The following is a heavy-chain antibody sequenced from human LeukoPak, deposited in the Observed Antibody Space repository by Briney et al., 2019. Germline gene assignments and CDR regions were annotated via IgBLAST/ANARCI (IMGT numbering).Heavy chain of an antibody. V-gene: IGHV3-23*01. D-gene: IGHD6-19*01. CDR3: AKTTTGYSSGRYPGWPVDC. CDR2: IFGSGGSS. CDR1: GFTFNSYA. J-gene: IGHJ4*02. Sequence: GGSLRLSCAASGFTFNSYAMYWVRQAPGKGLEWVSGIFGSGGSSHYADSVKGRFTISRDNSKNTVYLQMNSLRPEDTAVYYCAKTTTGYSSGRYPGWPVDCWGQGTLVTVSS.